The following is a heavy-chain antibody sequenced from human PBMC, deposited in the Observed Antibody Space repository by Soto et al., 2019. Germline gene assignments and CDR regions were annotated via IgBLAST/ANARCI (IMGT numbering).Heavy chain of an antibody. Sequence: SETLSLTCTVSGGSISSGGYYWSWIRQHPGKGLEWIGYIYYSGSTYYNPSLKSRVTISVDTSKNQFSLKLSSVTAADTAVYYCARDRPTRSGYSWFDPWGQGTLVTVSS. V-gene: IGHV4-31*03. J-gene: IGHJ5*02. CDR1: GGSISSGGYY. D-gene: IGHD3-22*01. CDR3: ARDRPTRSGYSWFDP. CDR2: IYYSGST.